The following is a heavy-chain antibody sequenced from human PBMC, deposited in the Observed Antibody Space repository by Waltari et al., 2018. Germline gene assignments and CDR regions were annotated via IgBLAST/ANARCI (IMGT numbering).Heavy chain of an antibody. CDR3: ARYVYGDYFVEY. CDR1: GGSIRTNNW. Sequence: QVQLQESGPGLVTPSGTLSLTCDVSGGSIRTNNWWSWVRQSPGKGLEWIGEIYHGGTTNYNPSLKSRVTMSVDKSQNQFSLKLSSVTAADTAIYYCARYVYGDYFVEYWGQGTLVTVSS. V-gene: IGHV4-4*02. J-gene: IGHJ4*02. CDR2: IYHGGTT. D-gene: IGHD4-17*01.